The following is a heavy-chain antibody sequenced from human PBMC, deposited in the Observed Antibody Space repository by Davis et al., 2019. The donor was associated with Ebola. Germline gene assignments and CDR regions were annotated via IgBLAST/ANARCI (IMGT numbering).Heavy chain of an antibody. J-gene: IGHJ4*02. CDR2: ISGNGGDT. D-gene: IGHD5-18*01. Sequence: GESLKISCAGSGFTFSSYTMTWVRRAPGKGLEWVSSISGNGGDTYYAEFMKGRFTISRDNAKNSLYLQMNTLRVEDTAIYYCVPGTWIRGQGTLVTVSS. CDR1: GFTFSSYT. CDR3: VPGTWI. V-gene: IGHV3-23*01.